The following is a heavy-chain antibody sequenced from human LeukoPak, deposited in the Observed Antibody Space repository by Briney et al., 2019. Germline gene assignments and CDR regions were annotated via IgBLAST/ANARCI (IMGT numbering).Heavy chain of an antibody. Sequence: PGGSLRLSCAASGFTFSSYDMHWVRQVTGERLEWVSAIGTAADTYYPGSVKGRLTISRENAKNSLYLQMNSLRDGDTAVYYCARGGPLTAAGDADAFDIWGQGTLVTVSS. J-gene: IGHJ3*02. V-gene: IGHV3-13*04. D-gene: IGHD6-13*01. CDR1: GFTFSSYD. CDR2: IGTAADT. CDR3: ARGGPLTAAGDADAFDI.